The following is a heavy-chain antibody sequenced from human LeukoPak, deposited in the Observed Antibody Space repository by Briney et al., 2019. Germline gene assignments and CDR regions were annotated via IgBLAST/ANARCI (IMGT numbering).Heavy chain of an antibody. CDR3: ARDGSGTGWYAADY. J-gene: IGHJ4*02. CDR1: GFTFSSYG. Sequence: LRLSCAASGFTFSSYGTSWVRQAPGKGLEWIGYICYSGSTNYNPSLKSRVTISVDTSKNQFSLKLTSVTAADTAVYYCARDGSGTGWYAADYWGQGTLVTVSS. CDR2: ICYSGST. V-gene: IGHV4-59*01. D-gene: IGHD6-19*01.